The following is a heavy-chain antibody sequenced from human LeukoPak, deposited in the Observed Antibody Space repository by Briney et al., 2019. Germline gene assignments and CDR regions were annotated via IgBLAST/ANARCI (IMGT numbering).Heavy chain of an antibody. V-gene: IGHV4-31*03. CDR3: AREGGPYRPLDY. CDR2: ISKSGST. CDR1: GGSISSGVYY. J-gene: IGHJ4*02. Sequence: SETLSLTCTVSGGSISSGVYYWTWIRQHPGKGLEWIGYISKSGSTLYNPSLKSRVAISVDKSENHISLKLTSVTAADTAVYYCAREGGPYRPLDYSGQGTLVTVAS.